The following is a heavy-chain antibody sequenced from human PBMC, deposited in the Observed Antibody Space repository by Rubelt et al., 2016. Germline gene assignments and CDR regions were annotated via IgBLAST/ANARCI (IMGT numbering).Heavy chain of an antibody. V-gene: IGHV3-74*01. J-gene: IGHJ6*02. CDR2: INSDGSGT. Sequence: EVQLVESGGGLVQPGGSLRLCCAASGFTFSSYWMHWVRQAPGKGLVWVSRINSDGSGTSYADSVKGRFHISRDNAKNTLYLQMKGLRAEDTAVYYCARAPGIAAVGMDVWGQGTTVTVSS. CDR3: ARAPGIAAVGMDV. D-gene: IGHD6-13*01. CDR1: GFTFSSYW.